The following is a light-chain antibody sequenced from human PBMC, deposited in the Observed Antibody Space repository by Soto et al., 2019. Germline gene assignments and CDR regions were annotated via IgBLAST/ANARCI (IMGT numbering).Light chain of an antibody. CDR3: QQYGSSPYT. J-gene: IGKJ2*01. CDR2: GAS. V-gene: IGKV3-20*01. Sequence: EIVLTQSPDTLSLSPGERATLSCRASQSVRSSFLAWYQQKPGQAPRLLIYGASNAAAGIPARFSGSGSATDFTLTISRLEPEDFVVYYCQQYGSSPYTFGQGTKLEIK. CDR1: QSVRSSF.